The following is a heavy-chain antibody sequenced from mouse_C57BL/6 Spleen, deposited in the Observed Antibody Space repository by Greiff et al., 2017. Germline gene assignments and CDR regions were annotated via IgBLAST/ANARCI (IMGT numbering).Heavy chain of an antibody. CDR2: IYPGDGDT. J-gene: IGHJ2*01. D-gene: IGHD1-1*01. CDR1: GYAFSSYW. V-gene: IGHV1-80*01. Sequence: QVQLQQSGAELVKPGASVKISCKASGYAFSSYWMHWVKQRPGKGLEWIGQIYPGDGDTNYNGKFKGKATLTADKSSSTANVLLSSLTSADAAVYFCARGGVTTVVEDYWGQGTTLTVSA. CDR3: ARGGVTTVVEDY.